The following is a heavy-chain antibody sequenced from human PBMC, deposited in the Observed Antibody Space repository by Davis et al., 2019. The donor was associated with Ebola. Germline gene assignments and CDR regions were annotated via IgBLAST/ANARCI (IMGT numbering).Heavy chain of an antibody. CDR1: GGSISSSSYY. V-gene: IGHV4-39*07. CDR2: IYYSGST. D-gene: IGHD4-17*01. Sequence: MPSETLSLTCTVSGGSISSSSYYWGWIRQPPGKGLEWIGSIYYSGSTKYNPSLKSRVTVSVDTSKNQFSLRLTSVTAAATAVYYCARDGGDGDPAVYWGQGTLVTVSS. J-gene: IGHJ4*02. CDR3: ARDGGDGDPAVY.